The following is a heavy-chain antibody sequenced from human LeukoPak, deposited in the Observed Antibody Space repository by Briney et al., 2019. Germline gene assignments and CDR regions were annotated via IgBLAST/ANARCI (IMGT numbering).Heavy chain of an antibody. CDR2: IYPGDSDT. D-gene: IGHD2-2*01. J-gene: IGHJ3*02. V-gene: IGHV5-51*01. CDR1: GYSFTSYW. Sequence: GESLKISCKGSGYSFTSYWIGWVRQMPGKGLEWMGIIYPGDSDTRSSPSFQGQVTISADKSISTAYLQWSSLKASDTAMYYCARLPRGGYCSSTSCQGAFDIWGQGTMVTVPS. CDR3: ARLPRGGYCSSTSCQGAFDI.